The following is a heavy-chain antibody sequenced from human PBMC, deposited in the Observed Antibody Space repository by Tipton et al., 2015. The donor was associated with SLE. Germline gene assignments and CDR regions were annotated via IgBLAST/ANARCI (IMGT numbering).Heavy chain of an antibody. CDR2: IYSGGST. CDR1: GGSISSSNW. D-gene: IGHD4/OR15-4a*01. Sequence: GLVKPSGTLSLTCAVPGGSISSSNWWTWVRQPPGKGLEWVSVIYSGGSTSYADSVKGRFTISRDNSQNTLYLQMDSLRSEDTAVYYCARDLAVGGYGDTLSFDSWGQGALVTVSS. V-gene: IGHV3-66*02. J-gene: IGHJ4*02. CDR3: ARDLAVGGYGDTLSFDS.